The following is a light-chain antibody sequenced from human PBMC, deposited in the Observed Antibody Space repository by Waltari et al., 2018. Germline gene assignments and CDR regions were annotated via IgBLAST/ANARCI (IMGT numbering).Light chain of an antibody. CDR1: QTILYTSNNKKH. Sequence: DIVMTQSPASLGASLGERATILCKSSQTILYTSNNKKHLAWFQHKRGQPPSLLIYWASTRQSGVPERFSGSGSETDFNLTISSLQAEDVAVYFCQQYYSPPFTFGPGTTVDV. V-gene: IGKV4-1*01. J-gene: IGKJ3*01. CDR2: WAS. CDR3: QQYYSPPFT.